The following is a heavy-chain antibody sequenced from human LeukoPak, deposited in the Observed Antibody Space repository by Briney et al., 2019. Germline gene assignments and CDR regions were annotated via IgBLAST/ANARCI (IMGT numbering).Heavy chain of an antibody. CDR1: SGSISGYY. D-gene: IGHD3-16*01. Sequence: PSETLSLTCTVSSGSISGYYWSWIRQPPGKGLEWVGYISYSGSTNYNPSLKSRVTISVDTSKNQFSLKLSSVTAADTAVYYCARDPGGDYDQGMDVWGQGTTVTVSS. J-gene: IGHJ6*02. V-gene: IGHV4-59*12. CDR2: ISYSGST. CDR3: ARDPGGDYDQGMDV.